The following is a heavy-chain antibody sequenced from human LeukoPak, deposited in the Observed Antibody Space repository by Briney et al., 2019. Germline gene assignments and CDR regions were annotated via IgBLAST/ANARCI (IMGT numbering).Heavy chain of an antibody. CDR3: ARQPTYYYDSSGYYDRGWFDP. D-gene: IGHD3-22*01. J-gene: IGHJ5*02. CDR2: IYPGDSDT. V-gene: IGHV5-51*01. CDR1: GYSFTSYW. Sequence: GESLKISCKGSGYSFTSYWIGWVRQMPGKGLEWMGIIYPGDSDTRYSPSFQGQVTISADKSISTAYLQWSSLKASDTAMYYCARQPTYYYDSSGYYDRGWFDPWGQGTLVTVSS.